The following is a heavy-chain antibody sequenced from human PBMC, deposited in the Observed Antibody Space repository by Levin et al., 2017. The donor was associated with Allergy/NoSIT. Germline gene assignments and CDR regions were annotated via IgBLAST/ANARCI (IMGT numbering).Heavy chain of an antibody. J-gene: IGHJ4*02. V-gene: IGHV3-49*03. CDR2: IRSKAYGGTT. Sequence: GESLKISCTASGFTFGDYAMSWFRQAPGKGLEWVGFIRSKAYGGTTEYAASVKGRFTISRDDSKSIAYLQMNSLKTEDTAVYYCTRQQQWLVRVYFDYWGQGTLLTVSS. CDR1: GFTFGDYA. CDR3: TRQQQWLVRVYFDY. D-gene: IGHD6-19*01.